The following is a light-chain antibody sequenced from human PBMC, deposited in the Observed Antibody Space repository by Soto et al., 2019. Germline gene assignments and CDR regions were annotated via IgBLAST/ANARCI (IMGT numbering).Light chain of an antibody. CDR1: QTISSW. J-gene: IGKJ1*01. CDR2: KAS. V-gene: IGKV1-5*03. Sequence: EIQMTQSPATLSGSVGDRVTITCRASQTISSWLAWYQQKPGQAPKLLIYKASTLKSGVPSRFSGSGSGTEFTLTISSLQPDDVATYYCQHYNSYSDSFGQGTKVELK. CDR3: QHYNSYSDS.